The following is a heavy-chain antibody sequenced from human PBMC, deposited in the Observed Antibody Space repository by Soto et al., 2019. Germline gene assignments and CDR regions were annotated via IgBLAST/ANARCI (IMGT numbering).Heavy chain of an antibody. CDR3: VRDGTKTLRDWFDP. Sequence: ETLSLTCAVSGASISGFYWSWIRKSAGKGLEWIGRIYATGTTDYNPSLKSRVMMSVDTSKKQFSLKLRSVTAADTAVYYCVRDGTKTLRDWFDPWGQGISVTVS. CDR1: GASISGFY. V-gene: IGHV4-4*07. J-gene: IGHJ5*02. D-gene: IGHD1-1*01. CDR2: IYATGTT.